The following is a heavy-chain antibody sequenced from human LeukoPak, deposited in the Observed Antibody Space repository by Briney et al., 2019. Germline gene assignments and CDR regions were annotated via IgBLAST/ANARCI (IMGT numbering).Heavy chain of an antibody. CDR1: GGSFSGYY. CDR3: ASLTTADAFDI. V-gene: IGHV4-59*13. J-gene: IGHJ3*02. Sequence: PSETLSLTCAVYGGSFSGYYWSWIRQPPGKGLEWIGYIYDSGSTNYNPSLKSRVTISVDTSKNQFPLKLSSVTAADTAVFYCASLTTADAFDIWGQGTMVTVSS. D-gene: IGHD3-22*01. CDR2: IYDSGST.